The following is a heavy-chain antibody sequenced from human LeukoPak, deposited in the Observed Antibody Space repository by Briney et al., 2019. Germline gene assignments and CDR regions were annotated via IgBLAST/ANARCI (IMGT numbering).Heavy chain of an antibody. CDR2: ISSSSSYT. CDR1: GFTFSDYY. J-gene: IGHJ2*01. Sequence: PGGSLRLSCAASGFTFSDYYMSWIRQAPGKGLEWVSYISSSSSYTNYADSVKGRFTISRDNAKNSLYLQMNSLRAEDTAVYYCAREDYYGPGSYYNENWYFDLWGRGTLVTVSS. V-gene: IGHV3-11*06. CDR3: AREDYYGPGSYYNENWYFDL. D-gene: IGHD3-10*01.